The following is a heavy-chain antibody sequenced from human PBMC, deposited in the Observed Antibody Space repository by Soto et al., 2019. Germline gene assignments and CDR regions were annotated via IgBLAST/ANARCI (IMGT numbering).Heavy chain of an antibody. J-gene: IGHJ4*02. CDR1: GYTFTGYY. D-gene: IGHD1-26*01. CDR3: ARASIVGALADY. Sequence: VASVTVSCQPSGYTFTGYYMHWVRQAPGQGLEWMGWINPNSGGTNYAQKFQGWVTMTRDTSISTAYMELSRLRSDDTAVYYCARASIVGALADYWGQGTLVTVSS. CDR2: INPNSGGT. V-gene: IGHV1-2*04.